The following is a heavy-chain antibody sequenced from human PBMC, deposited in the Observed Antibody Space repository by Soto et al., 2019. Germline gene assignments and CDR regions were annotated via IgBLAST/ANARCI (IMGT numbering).Heavy chain of an antibody. V-gene: IGHV3-30-3*01. D-gene: IGHD5-18*01. Sequence: GGSLRLSCAASAFSFRNYVMHWVRQAPGKGLEWVAVISDDGNNKDYVDSVKGRFTVSRDNAKNTLYLQMDSLTAEDTAVYYCAKDGVGSRIYSSTGIDYWGQGTLVTVSS. CDR2: ISDDGNNK. CDR3: AKDGVGSRIYSSTGIDY. J-gene: IGHJ4*02. CDR1: AFSFRNYV.